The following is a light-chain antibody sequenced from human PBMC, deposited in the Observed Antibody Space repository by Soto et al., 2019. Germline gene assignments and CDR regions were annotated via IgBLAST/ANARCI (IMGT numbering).Light chain of an antibody. V-gene: IGLV2-23*01. CDR2: EGS. Sequence: QSALTQPASVSGSPGQSITISCTGTSSDVGSYKFVSWYQQHPVKAPKLMIYEGSKRPSGVSNRFSGSKSGNTASLTIYGLQAEDEADYYCCSYAGSSTLVFGGGTKLTVL. CDR3: CSYAGSSTLV. J-gene: IGLJ2*01. CDR1: SSDVGSYKF.